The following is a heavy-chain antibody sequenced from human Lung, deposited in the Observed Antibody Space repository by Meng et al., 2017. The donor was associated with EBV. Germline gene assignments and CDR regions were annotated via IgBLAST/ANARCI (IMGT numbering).Heavy chain of an antibody. V-gene: IGHV4-30-2*01. CDR3: ARGVSDTAMVPYYFDY. Sequence: QLQPQESGSSLVKPSQTPSPTWPVSGGSISSGGYSWSLIRQPPGKGLEWIGYIYHSGSTYYNPSLKSRVTISVDRSKNQFSLKLSSVTAADTAVYYCARGVSDTAMVPYYFDYWGQGTLVTVSS. J-gene: IGHJ4*02. CDR1: GGSISSGGYS. D-gene: IGHD5-18*01. CDR2: IYHSGST.